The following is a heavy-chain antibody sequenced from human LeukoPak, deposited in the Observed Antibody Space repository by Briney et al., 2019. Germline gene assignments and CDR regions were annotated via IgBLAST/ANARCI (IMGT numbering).Heavy chain of an antibody. J-gene: IGHJ4*02. V-gene: IGHV3-30*18. D-gene: IGHD6-13*01. CDR3: AKDQRRTRGGSSWYVLDY. Sequence: PGGSLRLSCAASGFTFSSYGMHWVRQAPGKGLEWVAVISYDGSSEYYADSVKGRFTISRDNSKNTLYPQMNSLRAEDTAVYYCAKDQRRTRGGSSWYVLDYWGQGTLVTVSS. CDR2: ISYDGSSE. CDR1: GFTFSSYG.